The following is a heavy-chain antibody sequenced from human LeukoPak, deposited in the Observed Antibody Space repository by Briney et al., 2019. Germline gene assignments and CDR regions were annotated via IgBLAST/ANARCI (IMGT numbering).Heavy chain of an antibody. CDR2: INHSGRT. Sequence: SETLSLTCAVYGGSFSGYYWSWIRQPPGKGLEWIGEINHSGRTYYNPSLKSRVTISVDTSKNQLSLRLSSVAAADTAVYYCASTGYSSSWYEGQIDYWGQGTLVTVSS. CDR1: GGSFSGYY. D-gene: IGHD6-13*01. V-gene: IGHV4-34*01. J-gene: IGHJ4*02. CDR3: ASTGYSSSWYEGQIDY.